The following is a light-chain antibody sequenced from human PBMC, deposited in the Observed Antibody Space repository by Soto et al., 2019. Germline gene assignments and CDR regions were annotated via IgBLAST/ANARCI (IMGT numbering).Light chain of an antibody. CDR3: EQYAASPRT. Sequence: EIVLTQSPGTLSLSPRERATLSCRASQSVSSNYVAWYQHKVGQAPRLLIYGASNRAPGIPDRFSGSGSGPDLTLTISRLQPEEFALSYCEQYAASPRTFGQGTQV. CDR2: GAS. CDR1: QSVSSNY. V-gene: IGKV3-20*01. J-gene: IGKJ1*01.